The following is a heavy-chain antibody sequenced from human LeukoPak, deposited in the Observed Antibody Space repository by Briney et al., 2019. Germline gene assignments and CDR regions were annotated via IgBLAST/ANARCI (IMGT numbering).Heavy chain of an antibody. CDR3: GGGGIVVVPAAMRYDAFDI. D-gene: IGHD2-2*01. J-gene: IGHJ3*02. V-gene: IGHV4-38-2*02. CDR1: GYSISSGYY. Sequence: SETLSLTGTVSGYSISSGYYWGWIRQPPGKWLEWIGSIYHSGSTYYNPSLKSRVTISVDTSKNQFSLKLSSVTAADTAVYYCGGGGIVVVPAAMRYDAFDIWGQGTMVTVSS. CDR2: IYHSGST.